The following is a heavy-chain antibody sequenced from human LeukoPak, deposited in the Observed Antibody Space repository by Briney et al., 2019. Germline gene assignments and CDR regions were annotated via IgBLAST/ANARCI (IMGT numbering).Heavy chain of an antibody. CDR3: AKAYYYGVYYYYMDV. V-gene: IGHV3-23*01. Sequence: GGSLRLSCAASGFTFSSYGMSWVRQAPGKGLEWVSAISGSGGSTYYADSVKGRFTISRDNSKNTLYLQMNSLRAEDTAVYHCAKAYYYGVYYYYMDVWGKGTTVTISS. CDR1: GFTFSSYG. D-gene: IGHD3-10*01. CDR2: ISGSGGST. J-gene: IGHJ6*03.